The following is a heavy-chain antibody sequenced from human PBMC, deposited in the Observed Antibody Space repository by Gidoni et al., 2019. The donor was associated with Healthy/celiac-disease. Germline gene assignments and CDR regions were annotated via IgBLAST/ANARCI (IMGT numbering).Heavy chain of an antibody. CDR1: GFILDDYA. CDR2: ISWNSGSI. CDR3: AKDIGAGYYYGLDV. Sequence: EVQRVESGGGLVQLGRSLRLACAASGFILDDYAMPWVRQPPGKGLEWVSGISWNSGSIAYADSVKGRFTISRDNAKNSLYLQMNSLRAEDTALYYCAKDIGAGYYYGLDVWGQGTTVTVSS. J-gene: IGHJ6*02. V-gene: IGHV3-9*01. D-gene: IGHD6-19*01.